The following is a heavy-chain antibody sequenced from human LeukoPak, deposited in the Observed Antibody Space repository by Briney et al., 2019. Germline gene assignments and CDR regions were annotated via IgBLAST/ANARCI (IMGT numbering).Heavy chain of an antibody. D-gene: IGHD3-9*01. Sequence: PAGSLRLSCAASGFTITNYAMTWVRQAPGKGLEWVSAIRIGGGGTEYADSAKGRFTISRDTSTNTLYLQMNSLRVEDTALYYCAKRSTRDFWFFDSWGQGTLVTVSS. V-gene: IGHV3-23*01. CDR1: GFTITNYA. J-gene: IGHJ4*02. CDR2: IRIGGGGT. CDR3: AKRSTRDFWFFDS.